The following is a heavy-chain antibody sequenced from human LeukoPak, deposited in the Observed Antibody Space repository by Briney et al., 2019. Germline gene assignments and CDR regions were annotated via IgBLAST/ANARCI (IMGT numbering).Heavy chain of an antibody. J-gene: IGHJ4*02. Sequence: GGSLRLSCAASGFTFSSDWMSWVRQAPGKGLEWVANIKQDGSEKYYVDSVKGRFTISRDNAKNSLYLQMNSLRAEDTAVYYCARGVRGYSYGSSFDYWGQGTLVTVSS. D-gene: IGHD5-18*01. V-gene: IGHV3-7*01. CDR1: GFTFSSDW. CDR3: ARGVRGYSYGSSFDY. CDR2: IKQDGSEK.